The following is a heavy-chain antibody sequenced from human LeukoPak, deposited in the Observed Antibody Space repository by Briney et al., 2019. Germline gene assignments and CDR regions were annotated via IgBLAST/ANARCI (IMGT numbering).Heavy chain of an antibody. CDR3: AKDKGDGTTVVIDY. D-gene: IGHD4-23*01. CDR2: IRGSDGST. CDR1: GFTFSSFA. Sequence: PGGSLRLSCAASGFTFSSFAMSWVRQAPGKGLEWVSAIRGSDGSTYYADSVKGRFTISRDNSKNTLNLQMNSLRAEDTAVYYCAKDKGDGTTVVIDYWGQGTLVTVSS. J-gene: IGHJ4*02. V-gene: IGHV3-23*01.